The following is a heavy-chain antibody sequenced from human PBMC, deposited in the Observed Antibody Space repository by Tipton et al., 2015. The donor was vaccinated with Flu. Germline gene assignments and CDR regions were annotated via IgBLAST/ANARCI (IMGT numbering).Heavy chain of an antibody. V-gene: IGHV4-61*02. D-gene: IGHD3-10*01. J-gene: IGHJ3*02. CDR1: GGSISSGSYY. Sequence: TLSLTCTVSGGSISSGSYYWSWIRQPAGKGLEWIGRIYTSGSTTYNPSLKSRVTISVDTSKNQFSLKLSSVTAADTAVYYCARDRISMVRGVPHDAFDIWGQGTMVTVSS. CDR3: ARDRISMVRGVPHDAFDI. CDR2: IYTSGST.